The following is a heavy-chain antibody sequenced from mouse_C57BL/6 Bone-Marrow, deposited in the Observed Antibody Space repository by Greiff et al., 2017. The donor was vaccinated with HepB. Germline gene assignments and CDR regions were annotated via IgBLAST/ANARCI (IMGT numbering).Heavy chain of an antibody. CDR3: ADYYGSRGYFDV. J-gene: IGHJ1*03. Sequence: EVKLMESGAELVKPGASVQLSCTASGFNIKDYYMHWVKQRTEQGLEWIGRIDPEDGETKYAPKFKGKATITADPSSNTAYLQLSSLTSEDTAVYYCADYYGSRGYFDVWGTGTTVTVSS. CDR1: GFNIKDYY. V-gene: IGHV14-2*01. D-gene: IGHD1-1*01. CDR2: IDPEDGET.